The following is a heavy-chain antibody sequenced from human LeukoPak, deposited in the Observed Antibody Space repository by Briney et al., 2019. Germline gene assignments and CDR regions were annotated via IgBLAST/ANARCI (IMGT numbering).Heavy chain of an antibody. Sequence: KSSQTLSLTRTVSGGSISSGGYYWSWIRQHPGKGLEWIGYIYYSGSTYYNPSLKSRVTISVDTSKNQFSLKLSSVTAADTAVYYCARSDYYDSSGYLFDYWGQGTLVTVSS. J-gene: IGHJ4*02. V-gene: IGHV4-31*03. CDR3: ARSDYYDSSGYLFDY. D-gene: IGHD3-22*01. CDR1: GGSISSGGYY. CDR2: IYYSGST.